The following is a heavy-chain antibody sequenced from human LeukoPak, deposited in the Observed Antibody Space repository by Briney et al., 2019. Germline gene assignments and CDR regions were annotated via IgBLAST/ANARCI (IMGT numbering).Heavy chain of an antibody. D-gene: IGHD1-20*01. Sequence: GGSLRLSCTASGFTFSSYAMSWVRQAPGKGLEWVGRIKSKADGETIDYAAPVKGRFTFSRDDSKNMLYLQMNSLKSEDTAVYYCSTLTSRGLSDSWGQGTLVTVSS. V-gene: IGHV3-15*01. CDR2: IKSKADGETI. CDR1: GFTFSSYA. J-gene: IGHJ4*02. CDR3: STLTSRGLSDS.